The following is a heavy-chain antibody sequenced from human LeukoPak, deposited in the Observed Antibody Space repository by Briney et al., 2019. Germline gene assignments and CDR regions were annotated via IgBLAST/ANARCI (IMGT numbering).Heavy chain of an antibody. CDR1: GGSISSYY. Sequence: PSETLSLTCTVSGGSISSYYWSWIRQPPGKGLEWIGHIYYSGSTNYNPSLKSRVTISVDTSKNQFSLKLSSVTAADTAVYYCAREPDYYYDSSGSQGVLWGQGTLVTVSS. CDR3: AREPDYYYDSSGSQGVL. D-gene: IGHD3-22*01. CDR2: IYYSGST. J-gene: IGHJ4*02. V-gene: IGHV4-59*01.